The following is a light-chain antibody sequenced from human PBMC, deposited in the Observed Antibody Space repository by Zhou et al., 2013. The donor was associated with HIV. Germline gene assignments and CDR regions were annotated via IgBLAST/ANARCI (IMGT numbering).Light chain of an antibody. J-gene: IGKJ2*01. Sequence: EIVLTQSPGILSLSAGDVVTLSCRASQRVSSTYLAWYQQKPGQAPRLLIYGTSNRATGIPDRFSGSGSGTDFTLTINRLEPEDFAVYYCQHFDNSPMYTFGRGPNWRSN. V-gene: IGKV3-20*01. CDR3: QHFDNSPMYT. CDR2: GTS. CDR1: QRVSSTY.